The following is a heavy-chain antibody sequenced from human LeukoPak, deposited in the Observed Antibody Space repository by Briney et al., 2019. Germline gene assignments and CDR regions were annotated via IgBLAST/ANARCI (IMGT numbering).Heavy chain of an antibody. D-gene: IGHD2-21*02. J-gene: IGHJ4*02. V-gene: IGHV3-74*01. CDR1: GFTFSSYW. Sequence: QSGGSLRLSCAASGFTFSSYWMHWVRHAPGKGLVWVSRINSDGSSTSYADSVKGRFTISRDNGKNSLYLQMNSLRAEDTALYYCARGSEVVTAIPWYFDYWGQGTLVTVSS. CDR2: INSDGSST. CDR3: ARGSEVVTAIPWYFDY.